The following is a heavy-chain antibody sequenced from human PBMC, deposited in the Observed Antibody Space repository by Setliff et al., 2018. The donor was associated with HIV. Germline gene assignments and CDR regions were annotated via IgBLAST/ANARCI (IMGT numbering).Heavy chain of an antibody. CDR2: IYYSGST. D-gene: IGHD5-18*01. V-gene: IGHV4-39*01. J-gene: IGHJ4*02. Sequence: SETLSLTCTVSGGSISSSGYYWGWIRQPPGKGLEWIGSIYYSGSTYYNPSLRSRVTISADTSKNQFSLRLSSVIAADTAVYYCARRYSYGFGYWGQGTLVT. CDR3: ARRYSYGFGY. CDR1: GGSISSSGYY.